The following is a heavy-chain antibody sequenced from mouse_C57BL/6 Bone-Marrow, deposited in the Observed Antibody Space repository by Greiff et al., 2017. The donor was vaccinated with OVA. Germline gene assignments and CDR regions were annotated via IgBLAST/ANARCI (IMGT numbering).Heavy chain of an antibody. CDR1: GYTFTSYW. CDR3: ARRYYYGSSLSWFAY. CDR2: IDPSDSET. J-gene: IGHJ3*01. V-gene: IGHV1-52*01. D-gene: IGHD1-1*01. Sequence: QVQLKQPGAELVRPGSSVKLSCKASGYTFTSYWMHWVKQRPIQGLEWIGNIDPSDSETHYNQKFKDKATLTVDKSSSTAYMQLSSLTSEDSAVYYCARRYYYGSSLSWFAYWGQGTLVTVSA.